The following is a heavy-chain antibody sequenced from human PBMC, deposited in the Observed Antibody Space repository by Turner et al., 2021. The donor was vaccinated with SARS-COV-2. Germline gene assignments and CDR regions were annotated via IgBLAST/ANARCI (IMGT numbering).Heavy chain of an antibody. CDR3: ARHQGSGSGYDHGMNV. Sequence: QVQLQESGPGLVKPSETLSLTCTVSGGSLSNYFWSWIRQPAGKGLEWIGRIYTSGLTDYNPSLKSRVTMSVDTSKNKLSLRLTSVTAADTAVYYCARHQGSGSGYDHGMNVWGQGTAVIVSS. D-gene: IGHD2-15*01. CDR1: GGSLSNYF. J-gene: IGHJ6*02. CDR2: IYTSGLT. V-gene: IGHV4-4*07.